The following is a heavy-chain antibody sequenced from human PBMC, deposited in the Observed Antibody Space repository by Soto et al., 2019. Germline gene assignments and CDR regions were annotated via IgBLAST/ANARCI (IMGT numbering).Heavy chain of an antibody. Sequence: QITLKESGPTLVKPTQTLTLTCTFSGFSLTSRPVGVGWVRQPPGKALEWLAFIYWDDDKRYSPSLRSTLTVTTDTSQAQVVLTLTDMDPVDTATYYCAHRRNYDGSWNEGVFDYWGQGILVTVSS. CDR3: AHRRNYDGSWNEGVFDY. J-gene: IGHJ4*02. CDR1: GFSLTSRPVG. D-gene: IGHD3-16*01. CDR2: IYWDDDK. V-gene: IGHV2-5*02.